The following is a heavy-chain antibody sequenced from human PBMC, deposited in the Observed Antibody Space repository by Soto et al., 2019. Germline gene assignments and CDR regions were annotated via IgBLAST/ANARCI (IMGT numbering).Heavy chain of an antibody. CDR1: GYTFTSYY. J-gene: IGHJ4*02. D-gene: IGHD2-2*01. Sequence: ASVKVSCKASGYTFTSYYMHWARQAPGQGLEWMGIINPSGGSTSYAQKFQGRVTMTRDTSTSTVYMELSSLRSEDTAVYYCARGPIVVVQAAAVFWRETSFDYWGQGTLVTVSS. V-gene: IGHV1-46*01. CDR2: INPSGGST. CDR3: ARGPIVVVQAAAVFWRETSFDY.